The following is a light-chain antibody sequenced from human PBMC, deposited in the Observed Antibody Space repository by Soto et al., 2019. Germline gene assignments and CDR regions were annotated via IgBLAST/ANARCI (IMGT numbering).Light chain of an antibody. CDR1: QSVGNN. J-gene: IGKJ5*01. V-gene: IGKV3-11*01. CDR2: YAS. CDR3: QQRNNWPPIT. Sequence: VLTRSAATMSSSPGVRATLSCRARQSVGNNVVWYQQKPGQAPRLLISYASTRAAGIPARFSGSGSETDFTLTITSLEPEDFAVYYCQQRNNWPPITFGQGTRLEIK.